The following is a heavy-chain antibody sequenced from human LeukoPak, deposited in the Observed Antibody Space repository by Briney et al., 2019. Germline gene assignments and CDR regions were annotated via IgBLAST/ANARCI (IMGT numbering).Heavy chain of an antibody. CDR2: ISGSGGST. CDR1: GFTFSLYN. V-gene: IGHV3-23*01. CDR3: AKQYGSPDYVWGSYRYTAVYYFDY. Sequence: GGSLRLSCAASGFTFSLYNMNWVRQAPGKGLEWVSAISGSGGSTYYADSVKGRFTISRDNSKNTLYLQMNSLRAEDTAVYYCAKQYGSPDYVWGSYRYTAVYYFDYWGQGTLVTVSS. J-gene: IGHJ4*02. D-gene: IGHD3-16*02.